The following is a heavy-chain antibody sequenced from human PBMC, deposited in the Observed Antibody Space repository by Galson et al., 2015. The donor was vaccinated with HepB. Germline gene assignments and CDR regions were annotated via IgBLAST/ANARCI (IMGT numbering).Heavy chain of an antibody. J-gene: IGHJ4*02. CDR2: IYWDDDK. CDR3: AHRSYGFTFNDY. D-gene: IGHD4-17*01. V-gene: IGHV2-5*02. Sequence: PALVKPTQTLTLTCTFSGFSLSTSGVGVGWIRQPPGKALEWLALIYWDDDKRYSPSLKSRLTITKDTSKNQVVLTMTNMDPVDTATYYCAHRSYGFTFNDYWGQGTLVTVSS. CDR1: GFSLSTSGVG.